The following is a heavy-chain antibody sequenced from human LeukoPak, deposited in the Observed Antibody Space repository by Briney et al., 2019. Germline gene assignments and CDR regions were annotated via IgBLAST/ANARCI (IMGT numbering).Heavy chain of an antibody. CDR3: ATEGTVRYFDP. CDR1: GGSISNSNW. D-gene: IGHD1-14*01. CDR2: VSQSGST. V-gene: IGHV4-4*02. Sequence: SGTLSLTCTVSGGSISNSNWWSWVRQPPGKGLEWIGEVSQSGSTNYNPSLKSRVTMSLDKSKNQFSLKLNSVTAADTAVYYCATEGTVRYFDPWGQGTLVTVSS. J-gene: IGHJ5*02.